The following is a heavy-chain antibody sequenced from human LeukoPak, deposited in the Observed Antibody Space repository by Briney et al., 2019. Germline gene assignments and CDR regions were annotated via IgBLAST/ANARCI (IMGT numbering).Heavy chain of an antibody. Sequence: PGGSLRLSCAASGFTFSSYSMNWVRQAPGKGLEWVSSISSSSSYIYYADSVKGRFTISRDNAKNSLYLQMNSLRAEDTAVYYCARDEWSGSSSDYWGQGTLVTVSS. J-gene: IGHJ4*02. CDR2: ISSSSSYI. V-gene: IGHV3-21*01. CDR1: GFTFSSYS. D-gene: IGHD3-10*02. CDR3: ARDEWSGSSSDY.